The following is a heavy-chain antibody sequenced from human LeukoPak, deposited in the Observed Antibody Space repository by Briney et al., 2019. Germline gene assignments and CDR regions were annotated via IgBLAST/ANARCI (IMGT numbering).Heavy chain of an antibody. J-gene: IGHJ4*02. Sequence: ASVKVSCRASGYTFNDYYIHWVRQAPGQGFEWMGRINPNSGGTNYAQKFQGRVTMTRDTSVSTAYMELSRLRSDDTAVYYCARDLEITMIVVVTPSFDYWGQGTLVTVSS. CDR2: INPNSGGT. CDR3: ARDLEITMIVVVTPSFDY. V-gene: IGHV1-2*06. D-gene: IGHD3-22*01. CDR1: GYTFNDYY.